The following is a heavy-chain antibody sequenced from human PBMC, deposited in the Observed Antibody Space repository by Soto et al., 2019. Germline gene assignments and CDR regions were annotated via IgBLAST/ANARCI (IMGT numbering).Heavy chain of an antibody. CDR3: AKEGHTSGRCGCFNI. V-gene: IGHV3-30*18. CDR1: GFTLSSSV. CDR2: ISVDGRND. J-gene: IGHJ3*02. D-gene: IGHD6-19*01. Sequence: GGSLRLSCEAAGFTLSSSVMHWVRQAPGKRLEWLSVISVDGRNDLHAGAVKGRFTISRDISKNMVYLQMDDLRPDDTAMYFCAKEGHTSGRCGCFNIWGQGTMVTVSS.